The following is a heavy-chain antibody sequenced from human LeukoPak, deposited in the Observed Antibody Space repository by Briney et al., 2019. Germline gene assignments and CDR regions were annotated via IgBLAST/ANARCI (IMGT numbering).Heavy chain of an antibody. Sequence: EASVKVSCKASGYTFTSYGISWVRQAPGQGLEWMGWISAYNGNTNYAQKLQGRATMTTDTSTSTAYMELRSLRSDDTAVYYCAKSLRFLEWLNAFDIWGQGTMVTVSS. V-gene: IGHV1-18*01. CDR3: AKSLRFLEWLNAFDI. CDR1: GYTFTSYG. CDR2: ISAYNGNT. J-gene: IGHJ3*02. D-gene: IGHD3-3*01.